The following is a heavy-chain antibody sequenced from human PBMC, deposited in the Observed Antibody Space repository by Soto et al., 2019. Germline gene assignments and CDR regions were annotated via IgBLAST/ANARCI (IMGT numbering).Heavy chain of an antibody. J-gene: IGHJ6*02. CDR3: ASRHYGMDV. Sequence: EVVLVESGGGLVKPGGSLRLSCAASGFTFSSYSMNWVRQAPGKGLEWVSSITSSSSYIYYADSVKGRFPISRDNAKNSLYLQMNTVRAEDTAVYYCASRHYGMDVWGQGTTVTVSS. CDR2: ITSSSSYI. CDR1: GFTFSSYS. V-gene: IGHV3-21*01.